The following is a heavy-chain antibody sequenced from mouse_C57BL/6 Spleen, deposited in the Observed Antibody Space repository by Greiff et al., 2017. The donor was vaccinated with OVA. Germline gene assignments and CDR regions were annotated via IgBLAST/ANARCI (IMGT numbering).Heavy chain of an antibody. CDR1: GFTFSSYA. Sequence: EVQVVESGEGLVKPGGSLKLSCAASGFTFSSYAMSWVRQTPEKRLEWVAYISSGGDYIYYADTVKGRFTISRDNARNTLYLQMSSLKSEDTAMYYCTRDGEQLDWFAYWGQGTLVTVSA. CDR3: TRDGEQLDWFAY. J-gene: IGHJ3*01. D-gene: IGHD3-1*01. CDR2: ISSGGDYI. V-gene: IGHV5-9-1*02.